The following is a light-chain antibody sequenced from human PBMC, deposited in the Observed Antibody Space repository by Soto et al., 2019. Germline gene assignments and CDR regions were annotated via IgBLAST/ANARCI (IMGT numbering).Light chain of an antibody. J-gene: IGLJ1*01. CDR1: STDVGGYNY. CDR2: EVN. Sequence: QSVLAQPSSVSGSPGQSITISCTGTSTDVGGYNYVSWYQHHPGKGPKLIIYEVNNRPSGVSDRFSGSKSGNKASLTISNLQAEDDADYYCSSFTSRFTFNYIFGTGTKVTVL. V-gene: IGLV2-14*01. CDR3: SSFTSRFTFNYI.